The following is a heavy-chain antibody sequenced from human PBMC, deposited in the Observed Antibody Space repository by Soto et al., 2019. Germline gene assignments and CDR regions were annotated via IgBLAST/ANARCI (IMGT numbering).Heavy chain of an antibody. CDR1: GFTFSSYA. D-gene: IGHD6-6*01. CDR3: ARGRESSSNHINYYYYYYMDV. V-gene: IGHV3-64*01. CDR2: ISSNGGST. J-gene: IGHJ6*03. Sequence: GGSLRLSCAASGFTFSSYAMHWVRQAPGKGLEYVSAISSNGGSTYYANSVKGRFTISRDNSKNTLYLQMGSLRAEDMAVYYCARGRESSSNHINYYYYYYMDVWGKGTTVTVSS.